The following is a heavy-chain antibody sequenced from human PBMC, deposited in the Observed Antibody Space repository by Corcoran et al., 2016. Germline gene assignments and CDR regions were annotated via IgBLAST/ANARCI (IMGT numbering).Heavy chain of an antibody. D-gene: IGHD3-22*01. CDR1: GFTFSNAW. CDR3: TTAADYYDSSDYYYYYGMDV. CDR2: IKSKTDGGTT. Sequence: EVQLVESGGGLVKPGGSLRLSCAASGFTFSNAWMNWVRQAPGKGLEWVGRIKSKTDGGTTDYAAPVKGRFTISRDDSKNTLYLQMNSLKTEDTAVYYCTTAADYYDSSDYYYYYGMDVWGQGTTVTVSS. J-gene: IGHJ6*02. V-gene: IGHV3-15*07.